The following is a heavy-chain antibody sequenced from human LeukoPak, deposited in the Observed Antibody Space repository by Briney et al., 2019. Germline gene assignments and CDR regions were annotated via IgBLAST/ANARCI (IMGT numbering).Heavy chain of an antibody. J-gene: IGHJ5*02. CDR1: GFTFSSYS. Sequence: GGSLRLPCAASGFTFSSYSMNWVRQAPGKGLEWVSSISSSSSYIYYADSVKGRFTIPRDNAKNSLHLQMNSLRAEDTAVYYCAREDSSSFNWFDPWGQGTLVTVSS. CDR2: ISSSSSYI. V-gene: IGHV3-21*01. D-gene: IGHD6-13*01. CDR3: AREDSSSFNWFDP.